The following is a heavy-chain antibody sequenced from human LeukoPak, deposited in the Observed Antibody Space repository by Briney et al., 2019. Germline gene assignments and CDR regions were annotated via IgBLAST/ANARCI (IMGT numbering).Heavy chain of an antibody. V-gene: IGHV4-59*01. Sequence: SETLSLTCTVSGGSISRYYWSWIRQPPGKALEGIGYIYYSGSTNYNPSLKSRVTISVDTSKNQFSLKLSSVTAADTAVYYCARAPGRRVYMDVWGKGTTVTVSS. J-gene: IGHJ6*03. CDR3: ARAPGRRVYMDV. CDR2: IYYSGST. CDR1: GGSISRYY.